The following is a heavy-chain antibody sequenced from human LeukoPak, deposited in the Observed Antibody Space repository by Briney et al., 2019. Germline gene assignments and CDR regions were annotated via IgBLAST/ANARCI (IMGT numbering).Heavy chain of an antibody. D-gene: IGHD4-17*01. CDR2: ISGYNGNT. Sequence: ASVKVSCKASGYSFTSYGITWVQQAPGQGLEWMGWISGYNGNTKYAQKFQGRVTMTTDTSTSTAYMELRSLRSDDTAVYYCARDYGDYPSYWGQGTLVTVSS. J-gene: IGHJ4*02. CDR3: ARDYGDYPSY. V-gene: IGHV1-18*01. CDR1: GYSFTSYG.